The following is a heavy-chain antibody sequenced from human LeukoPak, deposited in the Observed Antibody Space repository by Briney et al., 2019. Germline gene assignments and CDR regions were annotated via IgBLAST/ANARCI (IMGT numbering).Heavy chain of an antibody. V-gene: IGHV5-51*01. CDR1: GYSFTSFW. CDR2: IYPGDSDT. CDR3: ARHDSCSSTSCYFDY. J-gene: IGHJ4*02. Sequence: GESLKISCKGSGYSFTSFWIGWVRQMPGKGLEWMGIIYPGDSDTRYSPSFQGQVTISADKSINTAYLQWSGLKASDTAMYYCARHDSCSSTSCYFDYWGQGTLVTVSS. D-gene: IGHD2-2*01.